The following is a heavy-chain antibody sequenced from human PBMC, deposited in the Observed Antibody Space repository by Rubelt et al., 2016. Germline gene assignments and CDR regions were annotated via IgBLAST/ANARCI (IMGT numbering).Heavy chain of an antibody. CDR3: ASRATGFDY. Sequence: GFTFSNYSMNWVRQAPGKGLEWVSYISSSSSTIYYADSVKGRFTISRDNAKNSLYLQMNSLRAEDTAVYYCASRATGFDYWGQGTLVTVSS. CDR1: GFTFSNYS. J-gene: IGHJ4*02. CDR2: ISSSSSTI. V-gene: IGHV3-48*04.